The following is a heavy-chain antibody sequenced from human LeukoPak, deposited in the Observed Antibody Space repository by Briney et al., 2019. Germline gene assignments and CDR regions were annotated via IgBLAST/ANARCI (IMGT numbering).Heavy chain of an antibody. J-gene: IGHJ6*03. Sequence: PGGSLRLSCAASGFTFSRYAMNWVRQAPGKGLEWVSSISTTSSSSYIHYADSMKGRFTISRDNAKSSLYLQMNSLRAEDTAVYYCARVMAGYSYMDVWRKGTTVTVSS. V-gene: IGHV3-21*01. CDR1: GFTFSRYA. CDR2: ISTTSSSSYI. D-gene: IGHD3-10*01. CDR3: ARVMAGYSYMDV.